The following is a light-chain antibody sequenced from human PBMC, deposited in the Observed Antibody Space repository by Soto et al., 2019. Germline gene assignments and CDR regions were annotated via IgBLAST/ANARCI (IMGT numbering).Light chain of an antibody. CDR1: QDIAIY. CDR2: AAS. V-gene: IGKV1-9*01. J-gene: IGKJ4*01. CDR3: QQLRMYPST. Sequence: IQLTQSPSSLSASVGDRVTITCRASQDIAIYLAWYQQKPGEAPKLLIYAASTLYGGVPSRFSGSGSGTDFAHSISRLQAEDFATYYCQQLRMYPSTFGGGTKVEIK.